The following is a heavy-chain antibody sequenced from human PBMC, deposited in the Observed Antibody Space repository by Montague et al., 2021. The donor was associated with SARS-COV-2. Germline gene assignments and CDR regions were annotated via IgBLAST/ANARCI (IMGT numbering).Heavy chain of an antibody. J-gene: IGHJ4*02. CDR3: VRYSGWFYFDF. D-gene: IGHD6-19*01. Sequence: CAISGDSVLEHRRRSGEHRSEPQSHFQFVCRPHFRTKWYSDYAPXVRCRLTVNPDASKNEFSLELNYVTPEDTAVYYCVRYSGWFYFDFWGQGTLVTVSS. CDR2: PHFRTKWYS. CDR1: GDSVLEHRRR. V-gene: IGHV6-1*01.